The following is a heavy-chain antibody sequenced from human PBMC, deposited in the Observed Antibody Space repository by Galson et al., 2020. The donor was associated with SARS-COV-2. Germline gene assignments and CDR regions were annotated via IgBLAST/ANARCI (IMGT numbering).Heavy chain of an antibody. Sequence: GASLRLSCAASGFTFSSYWMHCVRQTPGKVLAWLSRLHSDGRRTSYAAFAESRLTISRDNAKNTLYLQMNSLRTEDTAVYYCVKEYYYDSTGPLDAFDIWGQGTMVTVSS. CDR3: VKEYYYDSTGPLDAFDI. J-gene: IGHJ3*02. CDR2: LHSDGRRT. D-gene: IGHD3-22*01. CDR1: GFTFSSYW. V-gene: IGHV3-74*01.